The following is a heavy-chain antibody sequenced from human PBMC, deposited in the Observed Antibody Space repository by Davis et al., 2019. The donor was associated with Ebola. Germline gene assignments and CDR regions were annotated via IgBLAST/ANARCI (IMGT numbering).Heavy chain of an antibody. CDR1: GFTFSSYG. V-gene: IGHV3-30*03. CDR2: ISYDGSNK. J-gene: IGHJ5*02. CDR3: ARLNDGWIRPNWFDP. D-gene: IGHD5-24*01. Sequence: GESLKISCAASGFTFSSYGMHWVRQAPGKGLEWVAVISYDGSNKYYADSVKGRFTISRDNSKSTLYLQMNSLRAEDTAVYYCARLNDGWIRPNWFDPWGQGTLVTVSS.